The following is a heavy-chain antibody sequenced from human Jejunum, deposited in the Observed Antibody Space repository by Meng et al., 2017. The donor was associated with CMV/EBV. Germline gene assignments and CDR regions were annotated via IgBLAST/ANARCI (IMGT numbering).Heavy chain of an antibody. CDR2: TNPRSGNT. D-gene: IGHD1-14*01. V-gene: IGHV1-8*02. Sequence: TRSCKASGYTFTSYDINWVRQAAGQGLEWMGWTNPRSGNTGSAQKFQGRLTMTMNTSIGTAYMELSSLRSEDTAVYYCARNGIFFDYWGQGALVTVSS. CDR3: ARNGIFFDY. J-gene: IGHJ4*02. CDR1: GYTFTSYD.